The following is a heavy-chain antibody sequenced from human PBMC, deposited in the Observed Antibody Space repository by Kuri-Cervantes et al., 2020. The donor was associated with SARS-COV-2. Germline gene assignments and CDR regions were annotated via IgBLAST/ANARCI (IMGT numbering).Heavy chain of an antibody. CDR1: GFTFSSYA. CDR3: ARRDSTAIDR. J-gene: IGHJ5*02. CDR2: ISYDGNLK. Sequence: GESLKISCAASGFTFSSYAMHWVRQAPGKGLEWVALISYDGNLKSYADSVKGRFTLSRDNSKNGLFLHMTSLRVGDTGVYYCARRDSTAIDRWGQGTLVTVSS. D-gene: IGHD5-18*01. V-gene: IGHV3-30*04.